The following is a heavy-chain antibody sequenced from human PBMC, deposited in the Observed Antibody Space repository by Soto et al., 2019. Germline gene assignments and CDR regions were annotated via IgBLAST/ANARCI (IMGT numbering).Heavy chain of an antibody. J-gene: IGHJ4*02. Sequence: ASVKVSCRASGYTFSDYYIHWVRQAPGQGLEWMGWINPNSGGTKYAPKFQGGVTMTRDTSITTAYMELSRLRSGDTAVYYCAREPATAKPEGVDFWGQGTLVTVSS. CDR3: AREPATAKPEGVDF. CDR1: GYTFSDYY. V-gene: IGHV1-2*02. CDR2: INPNSGGT. D-gene: IGHD1-1*01.